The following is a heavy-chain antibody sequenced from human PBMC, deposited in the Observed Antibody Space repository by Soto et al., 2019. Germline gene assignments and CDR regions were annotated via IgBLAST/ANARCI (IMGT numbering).Heavy chain of an antibody. D-gene: IGHD3-16*01. CDR2: IWYDGRNK. Sequence: QVQLVESGGGVVQPGRSLRLSCAASGFTFGSYGMRWVRQAPGKGLGWVAVIWYDGRNKYYADSVKGRFTISRDNSKNTLYLQMNSLRAEDTAVYYCARDRGGGRRWIDYWGQGTLVTVSS. CDR1: GFTFGSYG. J-gene: IGHJ4*02. CDR3: ARDRGGGRRWIDY. V-gene: IGHV3-33*01.